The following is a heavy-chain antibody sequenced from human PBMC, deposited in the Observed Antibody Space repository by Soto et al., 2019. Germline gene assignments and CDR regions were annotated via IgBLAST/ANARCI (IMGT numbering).Heavy chain of an antibody. D-gene: IGHD3-3*01. CDR1: GFTFSSYW. CDR2: INSDGSST. J-gene: IGHJ4*02. V-gene: IGHV3-74*01. CDR3: ARAKYYDFWSGYESKYYFDY. Sequence: GGSLRLSCAASGFTFSSYWMHWVRQAPGKGLVWVSRINSDGSSTSYADSVKGRFTISRDNAKNTLYLQMNSLRAEDTAVYYCARAKYYDFWSGYESKYYFDYWGQGTLVTVSS.